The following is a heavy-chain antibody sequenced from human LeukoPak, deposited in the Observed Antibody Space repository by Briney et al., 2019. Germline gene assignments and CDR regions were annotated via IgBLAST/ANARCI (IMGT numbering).Heavy chain of an antibody. J-gene: IGHJ4*02. D-gene: IGHD6-19*01. CDR3: ATKFIAVAGDDY. CDR2: ISGSGGST. V-gene: IGHV3-23*01. CDR1: GFTFSSYS. Sequence: GGSLRLSCAASGFTFSSYSMNWVRQAPGKGLEWVSAISGSGGSTYYADTVKGRFTISRDNSKNTLYLQMNSLRAEDTAVYYCATKFIAVAGDDYWGQGTLVTVSS.